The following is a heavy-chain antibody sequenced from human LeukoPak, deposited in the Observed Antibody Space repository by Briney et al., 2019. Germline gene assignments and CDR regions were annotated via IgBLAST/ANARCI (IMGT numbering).Heavy chain of an antibody. CDR3: ARDYGGSSPFDY. V-gene: IGHV3-21*01. J-gene: IGHJ4*02. CDR1: GFTFSSYI. Sequence: GGSLRLSCAASGFTFSSYIMNWVRQAPGKGLEWVSSISSSSTYIYYADSVKGRFTISRDNAKSSLYLHMNSLRAEDTAVYYCARDYGGSSPFDYWGQGTLVTVSS. D-gene: IGHD4-23*01. CDR2: ISSSSTYI.